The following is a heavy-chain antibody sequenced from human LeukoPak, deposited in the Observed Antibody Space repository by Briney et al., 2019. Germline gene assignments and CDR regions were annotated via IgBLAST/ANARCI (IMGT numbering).Heavy chain of an antibody. CDR2: INYSGST. J-gene: IGHJ6*03. D-gene: IGHD4-11*01. CDR3: ARGQTTVTPHYYYYYMDV. V-gene: IGHV4-34*01. Sequence: SETLSLTCAVYGGSFSGYYWSWIRQPPGKGLEWIGEINYSGSTNYNPSLKSRVTISVDTSKKHFSLKLSSVTAADTAVYYCARGQTTVTPHYYYYYMDVWGKGTTVTVSS. CDR1: GGSFSGYY.